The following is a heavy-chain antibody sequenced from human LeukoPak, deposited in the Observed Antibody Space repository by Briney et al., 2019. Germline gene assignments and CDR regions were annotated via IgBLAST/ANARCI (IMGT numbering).Heavy chain of an antibody. Sequence: GGSLRLSCVTSEFTFSSYGMSWVRQAPGKGLEWVSCISSSGGSTYYADSVKGRFTISRDDSKNTVYLQMNRLRADDTALYYFAKDRQWLGQRPSNFDYWGQGTLVTVSS. CDR2: ISSSGGST. CDR1: EFTFSSYG. J-gene: IGHJ4*02. V-gene: IGHV3-23*01. CDR3: AKDRQWLGQRPSNFDY. D-gene: IGHD6-19*01.